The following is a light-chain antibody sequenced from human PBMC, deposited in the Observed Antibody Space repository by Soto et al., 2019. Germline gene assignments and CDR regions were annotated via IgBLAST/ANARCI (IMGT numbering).Light chain of an antibody. J-gene: IGLJ2*01. CDR1: NSDVVRYNY. Sequence: QSALTQPASVSGSPGQSITISCTGTNSDVVRYNYVSWYQQHADKAPKLMIYEVSNRPSGISNRFSGSKSGNTASLTISGLQAEDEADYYCSSYTSSGTRVFGGGTKLTVL. CDR3: SSYTSSGTRV. CDR2: EVS. V-gene: IGLV2-14*01.